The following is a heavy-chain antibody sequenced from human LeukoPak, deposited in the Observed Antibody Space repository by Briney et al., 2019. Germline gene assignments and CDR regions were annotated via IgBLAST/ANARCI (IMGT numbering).Heavy chain of an antibody. J-gene: IGHJ6*03. CDR1: GFTFSSYW. D-gene: IGHD1-14*01. CDR2: IKQDGSEK. Sequence: GGSLRLSCAASGFTFSSYWMSWVRQAPGKGLEWVANIKQDGSEKYYVDSVKGRFTISRDNGKNSLYLQMNSLGTEDMALYYCVKETKDRAYYYMDVWGNGTTVTVSS. V-gene: IGHV3-7*03. CDR3: VKETKDRAYYYMDV.